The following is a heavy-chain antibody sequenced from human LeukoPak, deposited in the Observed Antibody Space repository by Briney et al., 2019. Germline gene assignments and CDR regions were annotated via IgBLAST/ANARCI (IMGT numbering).Heavy chain of an antibody. V-gene: IGHV3-43D*03. CDR2: INWDGSGT. D-gene: IGHD3-3*01. CDR1: GFTFDDYD. Sequence: GGSLRLSCAASGFTFDDYDMHWVRQGPGKGLEWVSLINWDGSGTYYTDSVKGRFTISRDNAKNSLYLQMNSLRAEDTAVYYCARDFGARADYWGQGTLVTVSS. J-gene: IGHJ4*02. CDR3: ARDFGARADY.